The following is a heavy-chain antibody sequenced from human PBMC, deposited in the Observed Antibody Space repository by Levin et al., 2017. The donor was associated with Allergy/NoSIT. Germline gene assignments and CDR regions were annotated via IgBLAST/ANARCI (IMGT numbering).Heavy chain of an antibody. Sequence: GGSLRLSRAASGFTFRTYWMSWVRQAPGKGLEWVANIKEDGSESYYVASVTGRFTMSRDNAKNSLYLQMNSLRVEDTAAYYCARDRDSGYSGGDALDIWGQGTMVTVSS. V-gene: IGHV3-7*01. CDR1: GFTFRTYW. CDR2: IKEDGSES. CDR3: ARDRDSGYSGGDALDI. D-gene: IGHD3-22*01. J-gene: IGHJ3*02.